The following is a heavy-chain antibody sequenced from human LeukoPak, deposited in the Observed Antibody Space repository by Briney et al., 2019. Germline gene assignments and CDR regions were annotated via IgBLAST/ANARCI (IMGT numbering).Heavy chain of an antibody. CDR3: AKGFSAGTMDY. D-gene: IGHD1-1*01. CDR2: ISYHGSNQ. CDR1: AFIFRNYA. Sequence: GGSLRLSCAAFAFIFRNYAMHWVRQPPGKGLEWVAVISYHGSNQYYIDSVKGRFTISRDNSKDTVYLQMNSLRPDDTAVYYCAKGFSAGTMDYWGQGTLVTVSS. V-gene: IGHV3-30*18. J-gene: IGHJ4*02.